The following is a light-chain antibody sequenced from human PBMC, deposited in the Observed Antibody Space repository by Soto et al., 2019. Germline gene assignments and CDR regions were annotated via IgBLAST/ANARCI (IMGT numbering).Light chain of an antibody. Sequence: DIQMTQSPSSLSASVGDRVTITCRASQSISNYLNWYQQKPGKAPKVLIYDASSWQGGVPSRFSGSGSGTDFTLTISSLQPEDFATYHCQQYNSYPWTFGQGTKVDIK. CDR2: DAS. CDR3: QQYNSYPWT. J-gene: IGKJ1*01. CDR1: QSISNY. V-gene: IGKV1-39*01.